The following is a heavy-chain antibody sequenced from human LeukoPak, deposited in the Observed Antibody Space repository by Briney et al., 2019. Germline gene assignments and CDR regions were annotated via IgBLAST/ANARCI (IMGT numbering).Heavy chain of an antibody. CDR3: ARDLNAIRNSNFDF. V-gene: IGHV3-21*05. CDR2: ISGKSDYI. J-gene: IGHJ4*02. Sequence: GGSLRLSCAASGFTFSIYGMNWVRQAPGKGLEWISYISGKSDYIYQADSVKGRFFISRDNAQDSLYLHMNSLRAEDTAVYYCARDLNAIRNSNFDFWGQGTLVTVSS. D-gene: IGHD5-24*01. CDR1: GFTFSIYG.